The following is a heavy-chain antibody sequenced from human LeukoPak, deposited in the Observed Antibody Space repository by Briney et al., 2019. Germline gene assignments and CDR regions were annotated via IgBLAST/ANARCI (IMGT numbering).Heavy chain of an antibody. J-gene: IGHJ6*03. V-gene: IGHV3-9*01. CDR2: ISWNSGSI. Sequence: GGSPRLSCAASGFTFDDYAMHWVRQAPGKGLEWVSGISWNSGSIGYADSLKGRFTISRDNAKNSLYLQMNSLRAEDTALYYCAKDGAAVAGKYYYYYYYMDVWGKGTTVTVSS. CDR1: GFTFDDYA. D-gene: IGHD6-19*01. CDR3: AKDGAAVAGKYYYYYYYMDV.